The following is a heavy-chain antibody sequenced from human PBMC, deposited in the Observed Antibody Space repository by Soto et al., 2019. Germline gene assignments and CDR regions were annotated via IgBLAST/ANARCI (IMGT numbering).Heavy chain of an antibody. CDR3: AQDSYYHDTSGYYTFDY. CDR2: ISYDGRNK. Sequence: GSLRLSCAASGLTFSSYGMHWVRQAPGRGLEWVAGISYDGRNKYYVDSVKGRFTISRDNSKNTLDLQMNSLRVEDTAVFYCAQDSYYHDTSGYYTFDYWAQGALDTGSS. J-gene: IGHJ4*02. CDR1: GLTFSSYG. D-gene: IGHD3-22*01. V-gene: IGHV3-30*18.